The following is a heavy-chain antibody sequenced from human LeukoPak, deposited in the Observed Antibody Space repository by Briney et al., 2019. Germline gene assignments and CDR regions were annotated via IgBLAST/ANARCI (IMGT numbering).Heavy chain of an antibody. CDR2: IYTSGST. CDR3: ARETYDFWSGGGDAFDI. J-gene: IGHJ3*02. D-gene: IGHD3-3*01. CDR1: GGSISSYY. V-gene: IGHV4-4*07. Sequence: SETLSLTCTVSGGSISSYYWSWIRQPAGKGLEWIGRIYTSGSTNYNPSLKSRVTISVDTSKNQFSLKLSSVTAADTVVYYCARETYDFWSGGGDAFDIWGQGTMVTVSS.